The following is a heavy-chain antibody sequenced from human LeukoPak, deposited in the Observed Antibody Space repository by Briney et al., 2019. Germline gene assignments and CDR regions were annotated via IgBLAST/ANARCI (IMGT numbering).Heavy chain of an antibody. V-gene: IGHV4-59*08. J-gene: IGHJ4*02. CDR2: MYYSGST. D-gene: IGHD3-22*01. CDR3: ARWGPRDGNYYDSSGYYYLDY. Sequence: SETLSLTFTVSGGSISSYYWSWIRQPPGKGLEWIGYMYYSGSTNYNPSLKSRVTISVDTSKNQFSLKLSSVTAADTAVYYCARWGPRDGNYYDSSGYYYLDYWGQGTLVTVSS. CDR1: GGSISSYY.